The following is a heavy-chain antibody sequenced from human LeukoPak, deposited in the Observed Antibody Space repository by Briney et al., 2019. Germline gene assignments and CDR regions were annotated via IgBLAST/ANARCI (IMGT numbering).Heavy chain of an antibody. CDR1: GFTFSSYW. CDR2: IKKDGSEK. Sequence: GGSLRLSCAASGFTFSSYWMSWVRQAPGKGLEWVANIKKDGSEKYYVDSVKGRFTISRDNAKNSLYLQMNSLRAEDTAVYYCARGTADYYGSGSYKYWGQGTLVTVSS. D-gene: IGHD3-10*01. V-gene: IGHV3-7*01. J-gene: IGHJ4*02. CDR3: ARGTADYYGSGSYKY.